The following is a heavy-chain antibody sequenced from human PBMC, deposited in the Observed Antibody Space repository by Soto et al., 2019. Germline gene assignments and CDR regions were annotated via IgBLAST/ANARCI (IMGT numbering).Heavy chain of an antibody. CDR1: GYSFTSYW. CDR2: IYPGDSDT. D-gene: IGHD3-3*01. CDR3: ARGATYYDFPGYYGMDV. V-gene: IGHV5-51*01. J-gene: IGHJ6*02. Sequence: GESLKISCKGSGYSFTSYWIGWVRQMPGKGLEWMGIIYPGDSDTRYSPSFQGRVTISADKSISTAYLQWSSLKASDTAMYYCARGATYYDFPGYYGMDVWGQGTTVTV.